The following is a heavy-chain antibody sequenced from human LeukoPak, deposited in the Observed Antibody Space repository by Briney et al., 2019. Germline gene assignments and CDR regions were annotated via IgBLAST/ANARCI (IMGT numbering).Heavy chain of an antibody. J-gene: IGHJ3*02. CDR3: ARLQRYYDSSGYSSSNDAFDI. D-gene: IGHD3-22*01. Sequence: SETLSLTCTVSGGSISSSSYYWGWIRQPPGKGLEWIGSIYYSGSTYYNPSLKSRATISVDTSKNQFSLKLSSMTAADTAVYYCARLQRYYDSSGYSSSNDAFDIWGQGTMVTVSS. CDR2: IYYSGST. V-gene: IGHV4-39*01. CDR1: GGSISSSSYY.